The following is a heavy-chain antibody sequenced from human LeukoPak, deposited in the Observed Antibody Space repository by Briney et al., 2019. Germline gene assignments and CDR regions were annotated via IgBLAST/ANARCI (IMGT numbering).Heavy chain of an antibody. J-gene: IGHJ4*02. CDR1: GFTFDDYA. CDR2: ITWNSGTI. CDR3: AKDNYYDSTGYYGLDFDY. Sequence: HPGGSLRLSCAASGFTFDDYAMHWVRQAPGKGLEWVSGITWNSGTIGYADSVKGRFTISRDNAKNSLYLQMNSLRADDTALYYCAKDNYYDSTGYYGLDFDYWSQGTLVTVSS. D-gene: IGHD3-22*01. V-gene: IGHV3-9*01.